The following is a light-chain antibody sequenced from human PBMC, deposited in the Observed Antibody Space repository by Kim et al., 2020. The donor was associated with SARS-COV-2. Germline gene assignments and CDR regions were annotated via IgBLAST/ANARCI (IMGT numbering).Light chain of an antibody. V-gene: IGLV3-1*01. J-gene: IGLJ2*01. CDR3: QAWDSSTVV. Sequence: SYELTQPPSVSVSPGQTATITCSGDNLGDKYACWYQQKPGQSPVLVIYQHSKRPSGIPERFFGSNSGNTANLTISGTQARDEADYYCQAWDSSTVVFGGG. CDR2: QHS. CDR1: NLGDKY.